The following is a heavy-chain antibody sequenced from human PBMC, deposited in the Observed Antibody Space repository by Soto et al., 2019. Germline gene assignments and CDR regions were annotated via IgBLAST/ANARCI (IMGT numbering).Heavy chain of an antibody. V-gene: IGHV3-30*18. CDR1: GFTFSDYA. J-gene: IGHJ4*02. D-gene: IGHD6-19*01. CDR2: VSHDGRST. CDR3: AKGGRQWLVTSDFNY. Sequence: VQLVESGGGVVQPGRSLRLSCAASGFTFSDYAMHWVRQAPGKGLEWVAVVSHDGRSTHYADSVNGRFTISRDSSKNTVSLEMTSLRAEDTAVYYCAKGGRQWLVTSDFNYWGQGALVTVSS.